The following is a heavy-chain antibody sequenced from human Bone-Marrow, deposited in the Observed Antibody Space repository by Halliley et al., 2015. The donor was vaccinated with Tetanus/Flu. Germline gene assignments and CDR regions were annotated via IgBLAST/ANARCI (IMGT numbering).Heavy chain of an antibody. CDR1: GDSIGSDGYY. V-gene: IGHV4-31*03. CDR3: ARTFVNGGYCPSPTCFYFYAMGV. D-gene: IGHD2-2*01. J-gene: IGHJ6*02. Sequence: TLSLTCTVSGDSIGSDGYYWSWIRQYPGKGLEWIGDTYYSGSTYYTPSLKSRLPISVDTSKKQFSLKQSSLTAADTAVYYCARTFVNGGYCPSPTCFYFYAMGVWGQGTTVTVSS. CDR2: TYYSGST.